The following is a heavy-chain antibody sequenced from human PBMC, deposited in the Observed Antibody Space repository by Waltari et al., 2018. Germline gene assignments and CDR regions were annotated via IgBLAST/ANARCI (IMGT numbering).Heavy chain of an antibody. J-gene: IGHJ4*02. CDR2: ISHSGTT. V-gene: IGHV4-34*01. D-gene: IGHD4-17*01. CDR3: AMTTVATWEDY. Sequence: QVQLQQWGAGLLKPSETLSLTCAVYGGSFSGYYWSWIRQPPGKGLEWIGEISHSGTTNYNPSLKSRVTISVDTSKNQFSLKLSSVTAADTAVYYCAMTTVATWEDYWGQGTLVTVSS. CDR1: GGSFSGYY.